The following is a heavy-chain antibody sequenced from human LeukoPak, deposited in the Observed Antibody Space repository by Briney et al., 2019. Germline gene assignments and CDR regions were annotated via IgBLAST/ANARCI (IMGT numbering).Heavy chain of an antibody. J-gene: IGHJ5*02. CDR1: GFTFSNYG. D-gene: IGHD1-1*01. V-gene: IGHV3-7*03. CDR2: IKKDGSEK. CDR3: ARDQLSRGVWFDP. Sequence: PGGSLRLSCVASGFTFSNYGMNWVRQAPGKGLEWVANIKKDGSEKYYVDAVKGRFTISRDNAKTSLYLQMNSLRAEDTAVYYCARDQLSRGVWFDPWGQGTLVTVSS.